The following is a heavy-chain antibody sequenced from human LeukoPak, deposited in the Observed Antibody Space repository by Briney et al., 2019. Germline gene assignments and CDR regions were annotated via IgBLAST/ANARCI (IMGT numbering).Heavy chain of an antibody. CDR3: ARVGAYSSSSYYYYYMDV. Sequence: GASVKVSCKASGGTFSSYAISWVRQAPGQGPEWMGGIIPIFGTANYAQKFQGRVTITADESTSTAYMELSSLRSEDTAVYYCARVGAYSSSSYYYYYMDVWGKGTTVTVSS. V-gene: IGHV1-69*01. D-gene: IGHD6-6*01. J-gene: IGHJ6*03. CDR1: GGTFSSYA. CDR2: IIPIFGTA.